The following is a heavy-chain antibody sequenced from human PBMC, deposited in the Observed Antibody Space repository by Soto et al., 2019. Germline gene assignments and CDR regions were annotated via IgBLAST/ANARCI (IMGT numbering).Heavy chain of an antibody. CDR2: VTASGNSM. CDR1: GFTFNDYD. Sequence: EVQLVESGGGLVKPGGSLRLSCATSGFTFNDYDMNWVRQAPGKGLEWVSSVTASGNSMYYLASVRGRFAISRDNAENSVYLHMNSLRVEDTAVYYCARGAVSTTCDFWGQGTLVTVSS. J-gene: IGHJ4*02. CDR3: ARGAVSTTCDF. V-gene: IGHV3-21*03. D-gene: IGHD4-17*01.